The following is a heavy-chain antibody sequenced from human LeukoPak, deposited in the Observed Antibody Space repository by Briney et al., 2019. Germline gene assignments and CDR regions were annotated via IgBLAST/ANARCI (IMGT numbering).Heavy chain of an antibody. J-gene: IGHJ4*02. CDR2: ISGSGGST. Sequence: GGSLRLSCVASGFTFTSYWMSWVRQAPGKGLEWVSAISGSGGSTYYADSVKGRFTISRDNSKNTLYLQMNSLRAEDTAVYYCANGETPEAVAGLFDYWGQGTLVTVSS. D-gene: IGHD6-19*01. CDR3: ANGETPEAVAGLFDY. V-gene: IGHV3-23*01. CDR1: GFTFTSYW.